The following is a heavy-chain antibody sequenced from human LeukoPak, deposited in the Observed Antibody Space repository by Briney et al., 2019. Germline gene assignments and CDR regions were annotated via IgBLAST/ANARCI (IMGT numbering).Heavy chain of an antibody. CDR3: ARQGGGYESSFDY. CDR1: GFTFSSYS. Sequence: PGGSLRLSCAASGFTFSSYSMNWVRQAPGKGLEWVSSISSSSSYIYYADSVKGRFTISRDNAKNSLYLQMNSLRVEDTAVYYCARQGGGYESSFDYWGQGTLVTVSS. CDR2: ISSSSSYI. V-gene: IGHV3-21*06. D-gene: IGHD3-22*01. J-gene: IGHJ4*02.